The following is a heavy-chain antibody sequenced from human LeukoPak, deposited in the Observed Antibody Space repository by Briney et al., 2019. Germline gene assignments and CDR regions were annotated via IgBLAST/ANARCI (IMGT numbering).Heavy chain of an antibody. V-gene: IGHV3-15*01. CDR3: ATEGSSPKYFDF. J-gene: IGHJ4*02. CDR2: IRSKTHGGTT. CDR1: GFTFIDVW. D-gene: IGHD1-26*01. Sequence: GSLRLSCAASGFTFIDVWMSWVRQAPGMGLEWIGRIRSKTHGGTTDYAAPVKGRFSISRDDSKNTLYLQMNSLETEDTAVYYCATEGSSPKYFDFWGQGTLVTVSS.